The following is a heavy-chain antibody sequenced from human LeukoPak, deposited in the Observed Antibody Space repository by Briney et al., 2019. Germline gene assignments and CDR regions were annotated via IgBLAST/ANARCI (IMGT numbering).Heavy chain of an antibody. J-gene: IGHJ4*02. CDR2: ISSNGGST. Sequence: GGSLRLSCAASGFTFSSYAMHWVRQAPGKGLEYVSAISSNGGSTYYANSVKGRFTISRDNSKNTLYLQMGSLRAEDMAVYYCARTLSLAYYESSGYDYWGQGTLVTVSS. CDR3: ARTLSLAYYESSGYDY. D-gene: IGHD3-22*01. V-gene: IGHV3-64*01. CDR1: GFTFSSYA.